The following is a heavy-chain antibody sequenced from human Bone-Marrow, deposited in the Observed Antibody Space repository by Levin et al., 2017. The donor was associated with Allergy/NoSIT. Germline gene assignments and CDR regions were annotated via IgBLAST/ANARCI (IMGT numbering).Heavy chain of an antibody. CDR1: GFTFSDYY. CDR3: ARNKSAYDHYYMDV. V-gene: IGHV3-11*03. Sequence: GGSLRLSCAASGFTFSDYYMSWIRQAPGKGLEWVSYITSSSSYANYADSVKGRFTISRDNAKNSLYLQMNSLRAEDTAVYYCARNKSAYDHYYMDVWGKGTTVTVSS. D-gene: IGHD1/OR15-1a*01. CDR2: ITSSSSYA. J-gene: IGHJ6*03.